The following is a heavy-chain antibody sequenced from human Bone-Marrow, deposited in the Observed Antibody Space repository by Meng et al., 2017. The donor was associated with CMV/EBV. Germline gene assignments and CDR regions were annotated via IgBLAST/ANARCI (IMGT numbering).Heavy chain of an antibody. Sequence: GESLKISCAASGFTFSSYSMNWVRQAPGKGLEWVSYISSSGSTIYYADSVKGRFTISRDNAKNSLYLQMNSLRAEDTAVYYCARGGKGGHHVLRFLEWLRNPDYWGQGPLVTVSS. D-gene: IGHD3-3*01. CDR3: ARGGKGGHHVLRFLEWLRNPDY. J-gene: IGHJ4*02. CDR1: GFTFSSYS. V-gene: IGHV3-48*04. CDR2: ISSSGSTI.